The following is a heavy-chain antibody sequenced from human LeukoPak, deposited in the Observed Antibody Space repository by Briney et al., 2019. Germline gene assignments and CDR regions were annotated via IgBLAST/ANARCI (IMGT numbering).Heavy chain of an antibody. D-gene: IGHD1-26*01. J-gene: IGHJ4*02. Sequence: GGSLRLSCAASGFIFSDYGVHWVRQVPGKGLEGVSLISYDGNKQYYADSVKGRFTIYRDDSKKMVFLQMNSLGVEDTAVYYCVQDAYSYRYYKYGAFDFWGQGTRVTVSS. CDR1: GFIFSDYG. CDR3: VQDAYSYRYYKYGAFDF. CDR2: ISYDGNKQ. V-gene: IGHV3-30*18.